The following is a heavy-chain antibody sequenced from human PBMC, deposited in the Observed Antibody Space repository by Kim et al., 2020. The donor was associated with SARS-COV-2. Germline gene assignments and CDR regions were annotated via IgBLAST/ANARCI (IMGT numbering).Heavy chain of an antibody. D-gene: IGHD4-17*01. Sequence: GGSLRLSCAASGFTFSSYAMHWVRQAPGKGLEWVAVISYDGSNKYYADSVKGRFTISRDNSKNTLYLQMNSLRAEDTAVYYCARVQLYGDYYYYGMDVWGQGTTVTVSS. CDR1: GFTFSSYA. CDR2: ISYDGSNK. V-gene: IGHV3-30*04. CDR3: ARVQLYGDYYYYGMDV. J-gene: IGHJ6*02.